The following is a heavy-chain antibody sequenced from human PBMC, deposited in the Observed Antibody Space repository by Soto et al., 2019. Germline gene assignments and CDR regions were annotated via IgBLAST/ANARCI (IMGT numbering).Heavy chain of an antibody. CDR2: ISIKPNNYAT. J-gene: IGHJ4*02. D-gene: IGHD1-26*01. Sequence: DAQVVESGGGLVQPGESLKLSCVGSGFTFHGSTMHWVRQASGKGLEWIGLISIKPNNYATVYAASVTGRFTISRDDSNNTAYLQMNSLKTEDTAVYYCVREDGVVGASSAFDSWGQGTLVTVSS. CDR3: VREDGVVGASSAFDS. CDR1: GFTFHGST. V-gene: IGHV3-73*02.